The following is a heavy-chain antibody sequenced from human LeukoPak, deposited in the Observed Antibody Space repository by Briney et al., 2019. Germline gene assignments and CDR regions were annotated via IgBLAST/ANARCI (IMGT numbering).Heavy chain of an antibody. J-gene: IGHJ4*02. V-gene: IGHV3-43*02. CDR3: AKDYYGSGRFFDY. CDR1: GFTLDDYA. CDR2: ITGDGGSR. Sequence: GGSLRLSCAASGFTLDDYALHWVRQAPGKGLEWVSLITGDGGSRYYADSVKGRFTTSRDNSQNSLYLQMNSLRTEDTALYYCAKDYYGSGRFFDYWGRGTLISVSS. D-gene: IGHD3-10*01.